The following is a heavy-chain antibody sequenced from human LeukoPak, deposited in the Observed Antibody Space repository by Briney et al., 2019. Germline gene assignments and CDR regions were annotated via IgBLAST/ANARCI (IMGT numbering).Heavy chain of an antibody. V-gene: IGHV1-18*01. J-gene: IGHJ6*03. D-gene: IGHD3-22*01. CDR2: ISAYNGNT. CDR3: ARDFARDSSGYQTSYYYYYMDV. Sequence: GASVKVSCKASGYTFTSYGISWVRQAPGQGLEWMGWISAYNGNTNYAQKLQGRVTMTTDTSTSTAYMELRSLRSDDTAVYYCARDFARDSSGYQTSYYYYYMDVWGKGTTVTISS. CDR1: GYTFTSYG.